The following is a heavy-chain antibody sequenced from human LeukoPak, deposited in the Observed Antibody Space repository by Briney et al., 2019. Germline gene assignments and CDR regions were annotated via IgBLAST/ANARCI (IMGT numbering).Heavy chain of an antibody. CDR3: ASSGWYGAGSFDY. Sequence: ASVKVSCKASGYTFTSYAMHWVRQAPGQRLEWMGWINACNGNTKYSQKFQGRVTITRDTSASTAYMELSSLRSEDTAVYYCASSGWYGAGSFDYWGQGTLVTVSS. D-gene: IGHD6-19*01. CDR1: GYTFTSYA. V-gene: IGHV1-3*01. J-gene: IGHJ4*02. CDR2: INACNGNT.